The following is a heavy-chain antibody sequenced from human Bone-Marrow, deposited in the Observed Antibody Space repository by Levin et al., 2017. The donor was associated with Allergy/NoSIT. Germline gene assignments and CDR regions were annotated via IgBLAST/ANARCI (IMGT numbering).Heavy chain of an antibody. CDR3: ARGLVVLEEDES. J-gene: IGHJ4*02. V-gene: IGHV3-48*02. CDR1: GFTFSSYS. CDR2: ISGSGGTI. Sequence: GGSLRLSCAASGFTFSSYSMNWVRQAPGKGLEWVSYISGSGGTISYAGSVRGRFTVSRDNAHNSLYLQMNSLRDEDTAVYYCARGLVVLEEDESWGQGTLVTVSS. D-gene: IGHD3-9*01.